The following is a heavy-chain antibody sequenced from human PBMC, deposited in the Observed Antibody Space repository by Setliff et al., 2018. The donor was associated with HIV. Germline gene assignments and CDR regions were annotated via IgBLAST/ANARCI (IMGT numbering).Heavy chain of an antibody. Sequence: GGSLRLSCAASGFTFNNYGMAWVRQTPGKGLEWVAHIWFDGIHKHYADSVKGRFTISRDNFNNPLYPHMNSLRAEDTALYFCAKYGTLNSEYINYFDCWGQGALVTVSS. CDR1: GFTFNNYG. D-gene: IGHD1-26*01. CDR2: IWFDGIHK. J-gene: IGHJ4*02. CDR3: AKYGTLNSEYINYFDC. V-gene: IGHV3-33*06.